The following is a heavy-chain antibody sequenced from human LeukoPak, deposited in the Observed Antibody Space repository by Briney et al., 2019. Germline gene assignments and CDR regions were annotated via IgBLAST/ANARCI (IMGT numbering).Heavy chain of an antibody. V-gene: IGHV4-4*02. CDR2: IYHTGNT. CDR1: GDIMSSSNW. Sequence: SGTLSLTCAVSGDIMSSSNWRGWVRQPSGKGLEWIGEIYHTGNTNYSPSLKGRVTISADKSKNQFSLKLSSVTAADTAVYYCARDVYYYGSGIYSPFFDYWGQGTLVTVSS. CDR3: ARDVYYYGSGIYSPFFDY. D-gene: IGHD3-10*01. J-gene: IGHJ4*02.